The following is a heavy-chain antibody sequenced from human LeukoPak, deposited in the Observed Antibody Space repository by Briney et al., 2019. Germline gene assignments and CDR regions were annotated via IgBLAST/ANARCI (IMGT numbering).Heavy chain of an antibody. Sequence: SETLSLTCTVSGGSVSSGGYYWSWIRQPPGKGLEWIGYIYHSGSTYYNLSLKSRVTISVDRSKNQFSLKLTSVTAADTAVYYCARDSGTILGDYWGQGTLVTVSS. CDR2: IYHSGST. CDR3: ARDSGTILGDY. V-gene: IGHV4-30-2*01. D-gene: IGHD1-14*01. J-gene: IGHJ4*02. CDR1: GGSVSSGGYY.